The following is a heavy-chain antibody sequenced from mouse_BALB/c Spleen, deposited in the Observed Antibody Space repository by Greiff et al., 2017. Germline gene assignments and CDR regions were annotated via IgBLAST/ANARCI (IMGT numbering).Heavy chain of an antibody. CDR3: ARAIYYGSSYAYAMDY. CDR1: GFNIKDTY. Sequence: DVHLVESGAELVKPGASVKLSCTASGFNIKDTYMHWVKQRPEQGLEWIGRIDPANGNTKYDPKFQGKATITADTSSNTAYLQLSSLTSEDTAVYYCARAIYYGSSYAYAMDYWGQGTSVTVSS. CDR2: IDPANGNT. V-gene: IGHV14-3*02. J-gene: IGHJ4*01. D-gene: IGHD1-1*01.